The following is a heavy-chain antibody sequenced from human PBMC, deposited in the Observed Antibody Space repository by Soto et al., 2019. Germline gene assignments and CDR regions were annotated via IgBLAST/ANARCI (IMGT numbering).Heavy chain of an antibody. CDR3: ASMGGYSGYDFDY. CDR1: GGSISSYY. D-gene: IGHD5-12*01. V-gene: IGHV4-59*01. Sequence: SETLSLTCTVSGGSISSYYWSWIRQPPGKGLEWIGYIYYSGSTNYNPSLKSRVTISVDTSKNQFSLKLSSVTAADTAVYYCASMGGYSGYDFDYWGQGTLVTVSS. J-gene: IGHJ4*02. CDR2: IYYSGST.